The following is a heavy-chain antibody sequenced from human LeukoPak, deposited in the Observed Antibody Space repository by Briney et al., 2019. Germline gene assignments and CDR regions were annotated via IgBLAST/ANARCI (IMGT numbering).Heavy chain of an antibody. V-gene: IGHV1-69*01. CDR3: ARVVYDYVWGSYQLNDY. CDR1: GGTFSSYA. Sequence: ASVKVSCKASGGTFSSYAISWVRQAPGQGLEWMGGIIPIFGTANYAQKFQGRVTITADESTSTAYMGLSSLRSEDTAVYYCARVVYDYVWGSYQLNDYWGQGTLVTVSS. CDR2: IIPIFGTA. D-gene: IGHD3-16*02. J-gene: IGHJ4*02.